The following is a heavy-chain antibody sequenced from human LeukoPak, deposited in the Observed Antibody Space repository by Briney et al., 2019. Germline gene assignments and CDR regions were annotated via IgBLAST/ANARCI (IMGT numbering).Heavy chain of an antibody. Sequence: SVTVSCKASGGTFSSYAISWVRQAPGQGLEWMGGIIPIFGTANYAQKFQGRVTITADKSTSTAYMELSSLRSEDTAVYYCARANRQESYYYYYMDVWGKGTTVTVSS. CDR3: ARANRQESYYYYYMDV. V-gene: IGHV1-69*06. CDR2: IIPIFGTA. D-gene: IGHD1-14*01. CDR1: GGTFSSYA. J-gene: IGHJ6*03.